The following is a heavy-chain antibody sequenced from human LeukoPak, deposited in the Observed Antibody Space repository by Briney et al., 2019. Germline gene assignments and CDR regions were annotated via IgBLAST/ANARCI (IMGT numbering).Heavy chain of an antibody. J-gene: IGHJ3*02. CDR2: ISASGST. Sequence: SQTLSLTCTVSGASITGYYWSWIRQPAGKGLEWIGRISASGSTNNNPFFTGRVTMSVDTSKNQFSLRLSSVTAADTAVYYCARDLSYYESRDAFDIWGQGTTVTVFS. CDR1: GASITGYY. CDR3: ARDLSYYESRDAFDI. D-gene: IGHD3-22*01. V-gene: IGHV4-4*07.